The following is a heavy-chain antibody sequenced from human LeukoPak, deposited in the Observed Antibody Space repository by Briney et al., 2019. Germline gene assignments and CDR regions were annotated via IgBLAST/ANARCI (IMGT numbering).Heavy chain of an antibody. CDR2: ISGGGSST. D-gene: IGHD2-2*01. CDR1: GFTFAAHA. J-gene: IGHJ5*02. CDR3: ARGGYCSSTSCYPSWFDP. V-gene: IGHV3-23*01. Sequence: PGGSLRLSCVASGFTFAAHALTWVRQAPGKGLEWVSGISGGGSSTYYADSVKGRFTISRDNSKNTLYLQMNSLRAEDTAVYYCARGGYCSSTSCYPSWFDPWGQGTLVTVSS.